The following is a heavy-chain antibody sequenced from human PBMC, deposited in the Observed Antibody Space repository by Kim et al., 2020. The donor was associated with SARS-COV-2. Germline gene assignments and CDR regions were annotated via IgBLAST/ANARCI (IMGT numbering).Heavy chain of an antibody. CDR3: AKVLTYCSSTSCYASFDY. CDR2: ISWNSGSI. V-gene: IGHV3-9*01. J-gene: IGHJ4*02. D-gene: IGHD2-2*01. Sequence: GGSLRLSCAASGFTFDDYAMHWVRQAPGKGLEWVSGISWNSGSIGYADSVKGRFTISRDNAKNSLYLQMNSLRAEDTALYYCAKVLTYCSSTSCYASFDYWGQGTLVTVSS. CDR1: GFTFDDYA.